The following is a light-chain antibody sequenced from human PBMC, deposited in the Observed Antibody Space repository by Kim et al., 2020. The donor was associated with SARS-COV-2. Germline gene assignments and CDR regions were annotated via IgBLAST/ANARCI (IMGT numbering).Light chain of an antibody. CDR2: GAS. CDR1: QSVRSKY. CDR3: QQYVNSPLT. Sequence: LSPGERATLSCRASQSVRSKYLAWYQQKPGQAPRLLIYGASSRATGIPDRFSGSGSGTDFTLTVSRLEPEDFAVYYCQQYVNSPLTFGGGTKLEI. J-gene: IGKJ4*01. V-gene: IGKV3-20*01.